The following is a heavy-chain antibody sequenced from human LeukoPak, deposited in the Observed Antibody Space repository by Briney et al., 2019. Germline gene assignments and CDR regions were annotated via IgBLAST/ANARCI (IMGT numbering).Heavy chain of an antibody. CDR3: ARDSSGYFDY. Sequence: SQTLSLTCTVSGGSISSGGYYWSWIRQHPGKGLEWIGYIYYSGSTYYNPSLKSRVTISVDTSKNQFSLKLSSVTAADTAVFYCARDSSGYFDYWGQGTLVTVSS. V-gene: IGHV4-31*03. D-gene: IGHD3-22*01. CDR2: IYYSGST. J-gene: IGHJ4*02. CDR1: GGSISSGGYY.